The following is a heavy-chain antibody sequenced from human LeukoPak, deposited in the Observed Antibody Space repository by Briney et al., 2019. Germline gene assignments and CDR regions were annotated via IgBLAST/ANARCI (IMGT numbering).Heavy chain of an antibody. CDR1: GFTFSSYA. J-gene: IGHJ6*02. D-gene: IGHD3-3*01. V-gene: IGHV3-33*08. CDR3: ARGPYDFWSGSAYGMDV. Sequence: GGSLRLSCAASGFTFSSYAMSWVRQAPGKGLEWVAVIWYDGSNKYYADSVKGRFTISRDNSKNTLYLQMNSLRAEDTAVYYCARGPYDFWSGSAYGMDVWGQGTTVTVSS. CDR2: IWYDGSNK.